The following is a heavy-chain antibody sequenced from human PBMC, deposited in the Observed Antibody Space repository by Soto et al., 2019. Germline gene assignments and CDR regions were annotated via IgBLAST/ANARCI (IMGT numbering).Heavy chain of an antibody. J-gene: IGHJ4*02. Sequence: QVQLVQSGAEVKKPGASVKVSCKASGYTFTSYGISWVRQAPGQGLEWMGWISAYNGNTNYAQKLQGRVTFITDTSKCTDYMELTSLRSYATAVYYCASDWGRYALDYWGQGTLVTVSS. CDR1: GYTFTSYG. D-gene: IGHD3-16*01. CDR2: ISAYNGNT. V-gene: IGHV1-18*01. CDR3: ASDWGRYALDY.